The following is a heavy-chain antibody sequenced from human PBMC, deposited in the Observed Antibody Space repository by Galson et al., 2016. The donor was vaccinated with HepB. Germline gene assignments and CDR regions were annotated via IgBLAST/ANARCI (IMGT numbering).Heavy chain of an antibody. V-gene: IGHV5-51*01. Sequence: QSGAEVKKPGESLKISCKGSGYSFITYWIGWVRQTPGKGLEWLGVIYPGDSDTRYGTSLQGQVTISADTSINTAYLQWSSLEPADTAMYFCARGRDSRGYLGGAFDIWGQGTLVTVSS. CDR1: GYSFITYW. CDR3: ARGRDSRGYLGGAFDI. CDR2: IYPGDSDT. J-gene: IGHJ3*02. D-gene: IGHD3-22*01.